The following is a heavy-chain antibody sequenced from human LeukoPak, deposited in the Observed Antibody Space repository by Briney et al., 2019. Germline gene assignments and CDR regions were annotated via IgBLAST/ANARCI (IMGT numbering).Heavy chain of an antibody. J-gene: IGHJ6*03. D-gene: IGHD2-2*01. V-gene: IGHV1-8*03. CDR1: GYTFTSYD. CDR3: ARGIRNEVVVPAAPSRQLTDYYYYYYYMDV. Sequence: GASVKVSCKASGYTFTSYDINWVRQATGQGLEWMGWMNPNSGNTGYAQKFQGRVTITRNTSISTAYMELSSLRSEDTAVYYCARGIRNEVVVPAAPSRQLTDYYYYYYYMDVWGKGPRSPSP. CDR2: MNPNSGNT.